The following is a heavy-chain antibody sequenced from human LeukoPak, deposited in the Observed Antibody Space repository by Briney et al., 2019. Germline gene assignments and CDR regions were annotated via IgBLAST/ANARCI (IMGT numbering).Heavy chain of an antibody. D-gene: IGHD6-13*01. CDR3: ARQIAAAGTVNWFDP. Sequence: GESLKISCKGSGYSFTSYWIGWVRQMPGKGLEWMGIIYPGDSDTRYSPPFQGQVTISADKSISTAYLQWSSLTASDTAMYYCARQIAAAGTVNWFDPWGQGTLVTVSS. CDR1: GYSFTSYW. V-gene: IGHV5-51*01. J-gene: IGHJ5*02. CDR2: IYPGDSDT.